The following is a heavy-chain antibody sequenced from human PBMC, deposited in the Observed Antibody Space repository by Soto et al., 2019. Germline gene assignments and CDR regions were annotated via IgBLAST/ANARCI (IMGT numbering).Heavy chain of an antibody. D-gene: IGHD6-13*01. J-gene: IGHJ6*02. CDR2: ISGSGGST. CDR1: GFTFSSYA. CDR3: AKEWRPFGYSSRLTPVYGMDV. V-gene: IGHV3-23*01. Sequence: QPXGSLRLSCAASGFTFSSYAMSWVRQAPGKGLDWVSAISGSGGSTYYADSVKGRFTISRDNSKNTLYLQMNSLRAEDTAVYYCAKEWRPFGYSSRLTPVYGMDVSGQGNTVTVSS.